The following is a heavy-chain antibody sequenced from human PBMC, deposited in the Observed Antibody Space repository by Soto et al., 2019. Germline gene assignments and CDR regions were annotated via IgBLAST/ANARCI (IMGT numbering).Heavy chain of an antibody. CDR3: ANSVFGGLIFGSPLDYYNMAV. CDR2: ISGSGGST. Sequence: EVQLLESGGGLVQPGGSLRLSCAASGFTFSSYAMSWVRQAPGKGLEWVSAISGSGGSTYYADSVKGRFTISRYNSKNTRYLQMNSLRAEDTSVYYCANSVFGGLIFGSPLDYYNMAVWGNGTTVTVSS. D-gene: IGHD3-3*01. CDR1: GFTFSSYA. J-gene: IGHJ6*03. V-gene: IGHV3-23*01.